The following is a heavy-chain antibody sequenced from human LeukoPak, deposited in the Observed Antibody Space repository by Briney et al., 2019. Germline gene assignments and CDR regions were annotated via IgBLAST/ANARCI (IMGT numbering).Heavy chain of an antibody. CDR1: GGSISSGGYY. CDR3: ARAHSGMGVGYFDY. J-gene: IGHJ4*02. Sequence: SETLSLTCTVSGGSISSGGYYWSWIRQHPGKGLEWIGYIYYSGSTYYNPSLKSRVTISVDTSKNQFYLKLSSVTAADTAVYYCARAHSGMGVGYFDYWGQGTLVTVSS. D-gene: IGHD3-10*01. V-gene: IGHV4-31*03. CDR2: IYYSGST.